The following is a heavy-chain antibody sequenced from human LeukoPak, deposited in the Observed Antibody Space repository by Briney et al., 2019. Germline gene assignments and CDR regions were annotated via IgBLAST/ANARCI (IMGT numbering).Heavy chain of an antibody. CDR3: ARGPTISETGYFDF. Sequence: SETLSLTCAVYGGSFSRYYWSWIRQSPGKGLEWIAEIDHRGDTNYNPSVKNRVTISVDTSKNQFSLKVRSLSAADTAVYYCARGPTISETGYFDFWGQGTPVTVSS. V-gene: IGHV4-34*01. J-gene: IGHJ4*03. CDR2: IDHRGDT. D-gene: IGHD1-1*01. CDR1: GGSFSRYY.